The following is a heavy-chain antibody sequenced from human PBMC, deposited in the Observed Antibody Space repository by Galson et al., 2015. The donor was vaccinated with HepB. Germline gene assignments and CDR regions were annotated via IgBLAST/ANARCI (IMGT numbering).Heavy chain of an antibody. CDR1: GFPFSHYA. J-gene: IGHJ4*02. Sequence: SLRLSCAGSGFPFSHYAMNWLRQAPGQGLEWVSSISGSGTYIYYADSMKGRFTISRDNAESSVYLQVNSLRADDTATYYCARGQGTHLALWGQGTLVTVSS. CDR2: ISGSGTYI. D-gene: IGHD1-7*01. CDR3: ARGQGTHLAL. V-gene: IGHV3-21*06.